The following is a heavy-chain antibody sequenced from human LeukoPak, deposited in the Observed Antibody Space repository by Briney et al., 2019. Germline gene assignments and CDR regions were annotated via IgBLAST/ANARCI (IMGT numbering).Heavy chain of an antibody. CDR2: INSDGSST. V-gene: IGHV3-74*01. J-gene: IGHJ5*02. CDR1: GFTFSSYW. Sequence: GGSLRLSCAAPGFTFSSYWMHWVRQAPGKGLVWVSRINSDGSSTSYTDSVKGRFTISRDNAKNTLYLQMNSLRAEDTAVYYCATFSYAGNAGGSAGSWGQGTLVTVSS. CDR3: ATFSYAGNAGGSAGS. D-gene: IGHD4-23*01.